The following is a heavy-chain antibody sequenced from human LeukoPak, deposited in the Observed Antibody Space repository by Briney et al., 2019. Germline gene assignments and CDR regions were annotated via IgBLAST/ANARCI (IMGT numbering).Heavy chain of an antibody. J-gene: IGHJ4*02. CDR1: GYTFSSYYG. CDR3: ARDRYGARSGSYDY. CDR2: ISGYNGNT. V-gene: IGHV1-18*01. D-gene: IGHD1-26*01. Sequence: ASVKVSCKASGYTFSSYYGISWVRQAPGQGLEWMGWISGYNGNTNYAQKVQGGVTMTTDTSTNTAYMELKSLRSDDTAVYYCARDRYGARSGSYDYWGQGTLVTVSS.